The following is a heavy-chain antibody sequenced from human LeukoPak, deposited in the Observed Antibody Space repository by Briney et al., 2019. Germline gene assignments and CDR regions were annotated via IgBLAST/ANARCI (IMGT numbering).Heavy chain of an antibody. Sequence: PSETLSLTCTVSGGSISSSSYYWSWIRQPPGKGLEWIGEINHSGSTNYNPSLKSRVTISVDTSKNQFSLKLSSVTAADTAVYYCARAPRNDGYCSSTSCFRKPFDYWGQGTLVTVSS. CDR2: INHSGST. CDR1: GGSISSSSYY. J-gene: IGHJ4*02. V-gene: IGHV4-39*07. CDR3: ARAPRNDGYCSSTSCFRKPFDY. D-gene: IGHD2-2*03.